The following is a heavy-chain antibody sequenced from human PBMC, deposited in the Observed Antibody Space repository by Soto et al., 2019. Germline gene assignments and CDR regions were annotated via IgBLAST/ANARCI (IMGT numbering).Heavy chain of an antibody. CDR1: GTRFSNYV. J-gene: IGHJ4*02. V-gene: IGHV1-69*06. CDR3: AREGRGKKAGYNGLVSLGY. D-gene: IGHD2-2*02. Sequence: VQLVQSGAEVKTPGSSLKVSCTVSGTRFSNYVISWVRQAPGQGLEWLGRIIPIFNTTQYPQKLQGRVTITADKSTNTASLELSSLRFDDTAVYYCAREGRGKKAGYNGLVSLGYWGQGTPVTVSS. CDR2: IIPIFNTT.